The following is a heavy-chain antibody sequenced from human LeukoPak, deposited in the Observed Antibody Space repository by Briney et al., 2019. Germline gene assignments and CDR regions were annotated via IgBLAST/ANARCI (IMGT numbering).Heavy chain of an antibody. V-gene: IGHV3-23*01. CDR1: GFTFSSYA. D-gene: IGHD4-23*01. CDR2: ISGSGGST. CDR3: AKAGGYYGGNWATDY. Sequence: GSLRLSCAASGFTFSSYAMSWVRQAPGKGLEWVPAISGSGGSTYYADSVKGRFTISRDNSKNTLYLQMNSLRAEDTAVYYCAKAGGYYGGNWATDYWGQGTLVTVSS. J-gene: IGHJ4*02.